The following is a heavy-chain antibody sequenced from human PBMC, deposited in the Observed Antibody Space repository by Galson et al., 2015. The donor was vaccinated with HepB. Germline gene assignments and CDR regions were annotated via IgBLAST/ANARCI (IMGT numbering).Heavy chain of an antibody. CDR3: TTPPLWFGELFNDY. D-gene: IGHD3-10*01. CDR2: IKSKTDGGTT. CDR1: GFTFRNYW. V-gene: IGHV3-15*01. J-gene: IGHJ4*02. Sequence: SLRLSCAASGFTFRNYWMHWVRQAPGKGLEWVGRIKSKTDGGTTDYAAPVKGRFTISRDDSKNTLYLQMNSLKTEDTAVYYCTTPPLWFGELFNDYWGQGTLVTVSS.